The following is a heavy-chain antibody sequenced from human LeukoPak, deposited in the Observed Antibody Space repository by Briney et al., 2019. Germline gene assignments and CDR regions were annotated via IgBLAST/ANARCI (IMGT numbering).Heavy chain of an antibody. CDR3: ARDLGRFGELLFWFDP. D-gene: IGHD3-10*01. CDR1: GGSFSGYY. J-gene: IGHJ5*02. V-gene: IGHV4-59*01. Sequence: SETLSLTCAVYGGSFSGYYWSWIRQPPGKGLEWIGYIYYSGSTNYNPSLKSRVTISVDTSKNQFSLKLSSVTAADTAVYYCARDLGRFGELLFWFDPWGQGTLVTVSS. CDR2: IYYSGST.